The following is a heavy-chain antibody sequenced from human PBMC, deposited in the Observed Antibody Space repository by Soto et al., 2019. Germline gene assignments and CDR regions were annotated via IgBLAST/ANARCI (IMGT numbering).Heavy chain of an antibody. V-gene: IGHV4-59*08. CDR2: IYYSGNT. CDR3: ARLEGIAARSMDV. D-gene: IGHD6-6*01. Sequence: PSETLSLTCTVSGGSISSYYWSWIRQPPGKGLEWIGYIYYSGNTNYNPSLKSRVTISVETSKNQLSLKLNSVTAADTAVYYCARLEGIAARSMDVWGKGTTVTVSS. CDR1: GGSISSYY. J-gene: IGHJ6*03.